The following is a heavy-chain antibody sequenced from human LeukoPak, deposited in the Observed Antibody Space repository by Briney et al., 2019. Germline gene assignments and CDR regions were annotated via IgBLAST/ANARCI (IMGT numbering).Heavy chain of an antibody. CDR2: IKQDGSEK. CDR1: GFTFNSYW. CDR3: ARHHKNRRLQWDIDY. J-gene: IGHJ4*02. Sequence: GGSLRLSCAASGFTFNSYWMTWVRQAPGKGLEWVANIKQDGSEKHYVDSVKGRFTISRDNDKNSVYLQMNSLRAEDTAVYYCARHHKNRRLQWDIDYWGQGTLVTVSS. D-gene: IGHD2-2*01. V-gene: IGHV3-7*01.